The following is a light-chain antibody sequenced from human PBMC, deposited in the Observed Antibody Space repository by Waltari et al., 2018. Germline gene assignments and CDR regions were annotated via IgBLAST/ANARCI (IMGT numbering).Light chain of an antibody. CDR3: CSYAGSYTFV. J-gene: IGLJ2*01. CDR1: SSDVGGSNY. CDR2: DVN. V-gene: IGLV2-11*01. Sequence: QSALTQTRSVSGSPGQSVTISCTGTSSDVGGSNYVPWYQQHPGKAPKFMIYDVNKRPSGVPDRFSGSKSGNTASLTISGLQAEDEADYYCCSYAGSYTFVFGGGTKLTVL.